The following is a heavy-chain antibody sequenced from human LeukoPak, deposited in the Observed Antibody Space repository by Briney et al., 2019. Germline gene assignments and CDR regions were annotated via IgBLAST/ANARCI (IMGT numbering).Heavy chain of an antibody. J-gene: IGHJ4*02. CDR1: GGSMSSYY. CDR2: IYYRGNT. D-gene: IGHD3-10*01. Sequence: KSSETLSLTCTVSGGSMSSYYWSWLRQPPGKGLEWIGNIYYRGNTNYSPSLKSRVTISVDTSKNQFSLKLSSVTAADTAVYYCARGYGSGSYYHYWGQGTLVTVSS. V-gene: IGHV4-59*12. CDR3: ARGYGSGSYYHY.